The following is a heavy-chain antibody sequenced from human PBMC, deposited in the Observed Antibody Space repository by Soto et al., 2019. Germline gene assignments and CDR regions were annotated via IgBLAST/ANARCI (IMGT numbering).Heavy chain of an antibody. CDR3: AREKDISSWPAQTLYYYYGMDV. J-gene: IGHJ6*02. V-gene: IGHV6-1*01. D-gene: IGHD6-13*01. Sequence: QVQLQQSGPGLVKPSQTLSLTCAISGDSVSSNSAAWNWIRQSPSRGLEWLGRTYYRSKWYNDYAVSVKSRITINPDTSKNQFSLQLNSVAPEDTAVYYCAREKDISSWPAQTLYYYYGMDVWGQGTTVTVSS. CDR2: TYYRSKWYN. CDR1: GDSVSSNSAA.